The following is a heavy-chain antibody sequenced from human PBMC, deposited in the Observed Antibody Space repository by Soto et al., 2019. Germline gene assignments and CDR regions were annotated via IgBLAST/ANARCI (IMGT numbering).Heavy chain of an antibody. V-gene: IGHV3-21*06. J-gene: IGHJ4*02. CDR1: GFTFSSYS. Sequence: EVQLVESGGGLVKPGGSLRLSCAASGFTFSSYSMNWVRQAPGKGLEWVSSISSSSSYIYYADSVKGRFTISRDNAKDSLDMQMSSLRADYTAVYCWARDSLHYWFRGGLVTVTS. CDR2: ISSSSSYI. CDR3: ARDSLHY.